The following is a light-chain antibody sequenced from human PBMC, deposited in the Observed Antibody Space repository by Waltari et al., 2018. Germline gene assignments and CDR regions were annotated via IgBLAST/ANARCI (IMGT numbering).Light chain of an antibody. Sequence: VLTQPPSVSAAPGQKVTIPCSGGSSNIGDRRAHWYQQRPGLSPVLVAYDDSARPSGISERISASTSLNTATLTISGVEGGDEADYYCQVWDNTIDHVLFGGGTKLTVL. CDR1: SNIGDRR. CDR3: QVWDNTIDHVL. CDR2: DDS. V-gene: IGLV3-21*02. J-gene: IGLJ2*01.